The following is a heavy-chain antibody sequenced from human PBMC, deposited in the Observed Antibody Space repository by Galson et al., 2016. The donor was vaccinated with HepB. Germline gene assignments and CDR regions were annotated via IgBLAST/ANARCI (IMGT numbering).Heavy chain of an antibody. J-gene: IGHJ4*02. V-gene: IGHV3-74*01. CDR2: IEGDGTRP. CDR3: ARDLSGPDF. CDR1: GFTFDDYA. Sequence: SLRLSCAASGFTFDDYAMHWVRQVSGKGLVWVSRIEGDGTRPIYADSVKGRFTISRDNAENTLYLQMNSLRAEDTAVYYCARDLSGPDFWGQGTLVTVSS.